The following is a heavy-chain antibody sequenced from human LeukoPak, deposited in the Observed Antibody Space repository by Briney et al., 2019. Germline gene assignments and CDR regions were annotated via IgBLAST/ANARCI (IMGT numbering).Heavy chain of an antibody. J-gene: IGHJ6*03. Sequence: GESLKISCQGSGYNFPIYWIGWVRQMPGKGLEWMGSIYPDDSNTIYGPSFQGQVTISADKSINTAYLEWSSLKASDTAIYYCARQGAAGKYYYFYMDVWGKGTTVAVSS. CDR2: IYPDDSNT. CDR1: GYNFPIYW. D-gene: IGHD6-13*01. CDR3: ARQGAAGKYYYFYMDV. V-gene: IGHV5-51*01.